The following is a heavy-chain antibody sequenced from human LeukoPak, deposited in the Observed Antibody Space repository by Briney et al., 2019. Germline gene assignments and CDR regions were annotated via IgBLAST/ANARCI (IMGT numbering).Heavy chain of an antibody. CDR2: LTRSSSNI. Sequence: GGSLRLSCAASGFTFSSYNMNWVRQAPGKGLEWVSSLTRSSSNIYYADSVKGRFTISRDNAQNSLYLQMNSLRAEDTAVYYCARGAYYYGSGSYSFQIDNWGQGTLVTASS. CDR1: GFTFSSYN. D-gene: IGHD3-10*01. CDR3: ARGAYYYGSGSYSFQIDN. J-gene: IGHJ4*02. V-gene: IGHV3-21*01.